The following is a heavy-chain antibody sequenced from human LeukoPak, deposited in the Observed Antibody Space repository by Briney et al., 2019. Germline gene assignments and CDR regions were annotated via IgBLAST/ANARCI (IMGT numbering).Heavy chain of an antibody. CDR3: AKLGSRWLGQSTDYGMDV. CDR1: GFTFSSYA. CDR2: ISGSGGST. D-gene: IGHD3-10*01. Sequence: GGSLRLFCAASGFTFSSYAMSWVRHAPGKGLEWVSAISGSGGSTYYADSVKGRFTISRDNSKNTLYLQMNIQRAGDTAVYYCAKLGSRWLGQSTDYGMDVWGQGTTVTVSS. J-gene: IGHJ6*02. V-gene: IGHV3-23*01.